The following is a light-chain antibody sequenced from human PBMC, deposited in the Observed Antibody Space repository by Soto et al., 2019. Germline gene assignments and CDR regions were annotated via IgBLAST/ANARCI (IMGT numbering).Light chain of an antibody. J-gene: IGLJ1*01. V-gene: IGLV2-23*01. CDR3: CSSAPESTYV. CDR1: SDDVGAYNS. CDR2: KGT. Sequence: QSAPAQPASVSGSPGQSITISCTGTSDDVGAYNSVSWYQQLPHKAPQVILYKGTQWPSGVSSRFSGSTSGNAASLTISGLQADDEADYFCCSSAPESTYVFGTGTKLTVL.